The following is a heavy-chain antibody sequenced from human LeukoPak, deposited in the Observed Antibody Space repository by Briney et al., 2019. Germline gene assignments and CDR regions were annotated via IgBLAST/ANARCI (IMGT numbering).Heavy chain of an antibody. CDR2: IYYSGST. Sequence: SETLSLTCTVSGGSISSYYWSWIRQPPGEGLEWIGYIYYSGSTNYNPSLKSRVTISVDTSKNQFSLKLSSVTAADTAVYYCASSSWYRTFDYWGQGTLVTVSS. D-gene: IGHD6-13*01. V-gene: IGHV4-59*01. J-gene: IGHJ4*02. CDR1: GGSISSYY. CDR3: ASSSWYRTFDY.